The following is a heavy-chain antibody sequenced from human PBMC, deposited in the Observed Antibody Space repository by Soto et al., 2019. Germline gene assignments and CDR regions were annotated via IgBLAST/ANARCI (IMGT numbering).Heavy chain of an antibody. CDR2: IYPGDFDT. Sequence: GESLKISCKGSGCSFATYWIGWVRQMPGKGLEWMGIIYPGDFDTRYSPSFQGQVTISVDKSISTAYLQWSSLKASDTAMYYCARTTWKLVDPYYFDYWGQGTLVTVSS. V-gene: IGHV5-51*01. D-gene: IGHD6-13*01. CDR1: GCSFATYW. J-gene: IGHJ4*02. CDR3: ARTTWKLVDPYYFDY.